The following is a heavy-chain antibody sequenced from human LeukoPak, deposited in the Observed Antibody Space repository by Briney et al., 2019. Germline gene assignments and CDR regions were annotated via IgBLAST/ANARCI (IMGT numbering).Heavy chain of an antibody. CDR2: IYHSGRP. CDR3: ASVRRGFGESSKYYSYYYMDV. Sequence: SETLSLTCTVSGYSISSGYYWGCIRQPPGKGLEWIGSIYHSGRPYYNPSLKSRVTISVDTSKHQLSLKLSAVTAADTAVYYCASVRRGFGESSKYYSYYYMDVWGNGTTVPIS. J-gene: IGHJ6*03. D-gene: IGHD3-10*01. V-gene: IGHV4-38-2*02. CDR1: GYSISSGYY.